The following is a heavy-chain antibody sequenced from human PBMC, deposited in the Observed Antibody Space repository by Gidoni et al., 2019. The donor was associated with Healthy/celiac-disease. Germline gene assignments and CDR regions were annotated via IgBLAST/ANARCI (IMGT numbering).Heavy chain of an antibody. CDR3: ARSRVRIAATFDY. CDR1: GYSITSYW. D-gene: IGHD6-13*01. CDR2: IYPGDSDT. J-gene: IGHJ4*02. Sequence: EVQLVQSGAEVNKPGEPLKISCKGSGYSITSYWIGWVRQMPGKGLEWMGIIYPGDSDTRYSPSFQGQVTISADKSISTAYLQWSSLKASDTAMYYCARSRVRIAATFDYWGQGTLVTVSS. V-gene: IGHV5-51*01.